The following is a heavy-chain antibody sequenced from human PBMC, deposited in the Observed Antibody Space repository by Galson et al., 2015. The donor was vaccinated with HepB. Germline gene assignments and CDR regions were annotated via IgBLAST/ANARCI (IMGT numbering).Heavy chain of an antibody. CDR1: GFSFTRYA. D-gene: IGHD7-27*01. CDR3: ATSVRDWGSTFWYLSV. V-gene: IGHV3-23*01. J-gene: IGHJ2*01. Sequence: SLRLSCAASGFSFTRYAMPWVRQAPGKGLEWVSSITSSGGNSYYTDSVKGRFTVSRDNSKNTLFLQMNSLRVEDTAIYYCATSVRDWGSTFWYLSVWGRGTLVTVSS. CDR2: ITSSGGNS.